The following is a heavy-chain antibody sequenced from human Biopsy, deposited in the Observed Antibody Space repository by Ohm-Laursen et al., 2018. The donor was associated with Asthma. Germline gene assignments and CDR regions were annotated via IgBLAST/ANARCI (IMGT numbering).Heavy chain of an antibody. D-gene: IGHD7-27*01. Sequence: GTLSLTCTVSGGSMSSSSYYWGWIRQPQGKGREGMGSISYTESPYHNLTLKTRITISVNTSKNLFSLKLSSATAADTAVYYCARHWDWGSFFDYWGQGTPVTVSS. J-gene: IGHJ4*02. CDR3: ARHWDWGSFFDY. CDR1: GGSMSSSSYY. CDR2: ISYTESP. V-gene: IGHV4-39*01.